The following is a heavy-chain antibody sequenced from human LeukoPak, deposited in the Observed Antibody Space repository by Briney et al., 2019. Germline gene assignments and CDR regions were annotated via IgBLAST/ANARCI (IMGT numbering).Heavy chain of an antibody. CDR1: GYTFTSYG. V-gene: IGHV1-18*01. J-gene: IGHJ3*02. CDR3: ARGAVMVRGVIIAFDI. D-gene: IGHD3-10*01. Sequence: ASVKVSCKASGYTFTSYGISWVRQAPGQGLEWMGWISAYNGNTNYAQKLQGRVTMTTDTSTSTAYMELRSLRSEDTAVYYCARGAVMVRGVIIAFDIWGQGTMVTVSS. CDR2: ISAYNGNT.